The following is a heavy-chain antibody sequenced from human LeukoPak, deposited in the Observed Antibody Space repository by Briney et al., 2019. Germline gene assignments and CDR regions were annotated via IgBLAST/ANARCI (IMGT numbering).Heavy chain of an antibody. D-gene: IGHD2-2*02. CDR2: TYYSGST. J-gene: IGHJ4*02. V-gene: IGHV4-30-4*08. Sequence: PSQTLSLTCTVSGGSISSGDYYWSWIRQPPGKGLEWIGYTYYSGSTYYNPSLRSRVTISVDTSKNQFSLKLSSVTAADTAVYYCARDWNYCSSTSCYTYGFDYWGQGTLVTVSS. CDR1: GGSISSGDYY. CDR3: ARDWNYCSSTSCYTYGFDY.